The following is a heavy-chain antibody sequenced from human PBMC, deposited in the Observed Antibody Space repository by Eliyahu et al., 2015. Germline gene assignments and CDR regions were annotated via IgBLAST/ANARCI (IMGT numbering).Heavy chain of an antibody. CDR2: ISYDGSNK. D-gene: IGHD6-6*01. J-gene: IGHJ4*02. V-gene: IGHV3-30*18. CDR3: ANLDNIAARDLDY. CDR1: GFXFSSYG. Sequence: QVQLVESGGXVVQPGRSLRLSCXAXGFXFSSYGMHXVRQAPGKGLEWVAVISYDGSNKYYADSVKGRFTISRDNSKNTLYLQMNSLRAEDTAVYYCANLDNIAARDLDYWGQGTLVTVSS.